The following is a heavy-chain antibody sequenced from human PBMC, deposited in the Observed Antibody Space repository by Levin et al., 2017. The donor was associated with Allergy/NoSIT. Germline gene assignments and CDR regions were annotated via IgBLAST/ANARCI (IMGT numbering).Heavy chain of an antibody. V-gene: IGHV3-21*01. D-gene: IGHD2-2*01. CDR1: GFTFSSYS. CDR3: ASLGYCSSTSCYVGLFDY. J-gene: IGHJ4*02. CDR2: ISSSSSYI. Sequence: GGSLRLSCAASGFTFSSYSMNWVRQAPGKGLEWVSSISSSSSYIYYADSVKGRFTISRDNAKNSLYLQMNSLRAEDTAVYYCASLGYCSSTSCYVGLFDYWGQGTLVTVSS.